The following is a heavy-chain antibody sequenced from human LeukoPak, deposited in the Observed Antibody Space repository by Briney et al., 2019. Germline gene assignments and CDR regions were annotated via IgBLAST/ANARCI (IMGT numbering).Heavy chain of an antibody. Sequence: ASVKVSCKASGYTVTSYGISWVRQAPGQGLEWMGWISAYNGNTNYAQKFQGRVTMTTDASTSTASTTTAYMELRSLRSDDTAVYYCTRQPLKYYCDSSGYDNWYFDLWGRGTLVTVSS. D-gene: IGHD3-22*01. CDR1: GYTVTSYG. J-gene: IGHJ2*01. CDR3: TRQPLKYYCDSSGYDNWYFDL. CDR2: ISAYNGNT. V-gene: IGHV1-18*01.